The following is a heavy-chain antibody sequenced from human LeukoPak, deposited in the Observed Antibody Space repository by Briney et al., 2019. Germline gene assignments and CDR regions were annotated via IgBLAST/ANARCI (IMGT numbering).Heavy chain of an antibody. CDR2: ISYDGSNK. CDR1: GFTFSSYA. V-gene: IGHV3-30-3*01. D-gene: IGHD6-6*01. J-gene: IGHJ6*02. Sequence: PGGSLRLSCAASGFTFSSYAMHWVRQAPGKGLEWVAVISYDGSNKYYADSVKGRFTISRDNSKNTLYLQMNSLRAEDTAVYYCARVSIAALADGMDVWGQGTTDTVSS. CDR3: ARVSIAALADGMDV.